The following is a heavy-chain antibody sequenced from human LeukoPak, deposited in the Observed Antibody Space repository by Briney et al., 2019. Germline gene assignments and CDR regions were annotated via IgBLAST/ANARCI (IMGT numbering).Heavy chain of an antibody. D-gene: IGHD6-13*01. CDR1: GFTFSSSA. V-gene: IGHV3-30-3*01. Sequence: GLSLTLSCAASGFTFSSSAMHWVRQAPGKGLEWVAIISYDGSSKYCADSVKGRFTISRDNSRNTLYLQMNSLRAEDTAVYYCARDRSSSWYYFDFDYWGQGTLVTVSS. J-gene: IGHJ4*02. CDR3: ARDRSSSWYYFDFDY. CDR2: ISYDGSSK.